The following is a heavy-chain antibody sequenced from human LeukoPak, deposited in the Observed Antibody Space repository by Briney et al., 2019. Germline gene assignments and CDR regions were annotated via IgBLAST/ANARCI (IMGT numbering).Heavy chain of an antibody. CDR2: ISSSSSTI. J-gene: IGHJ4*02. D-gene: IGHD3-22*01. V-gene: IGHV3-48*01. CDR1: GFTFSSYW. Sequence: HSGGSLRLSCAASGFTFSSYWMNWVRQAPGKGLEWVSYISSSSSTIYYADSVKGRFTISRDNAKNSLYLQMNSLRAEDTAVYYCARGAYYYEDWGQGTLVTVSS. CDR3: ARGAYYYED.